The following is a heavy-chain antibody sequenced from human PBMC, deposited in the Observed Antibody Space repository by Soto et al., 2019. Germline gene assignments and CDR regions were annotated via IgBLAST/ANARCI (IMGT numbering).Heavy chain of an antibody. V-gene: IGHV3-23*01. J-gene: IGHJ4*02. CDR3: AKMTTRRFDY. CDR1: GFTFSSYA. Sequence: GSLGLSCAASGFTFSSYAMSWVRQAPGKGLEWVSGISGSGLSTNYADSVKGRFTISRDNSKNTLYLQMNSLRAEDTAVYYCAKMTTRRFDYWGQGTLVTVSS. CDR2: ISGSGLST. D-gene: IGHD4-17*01.